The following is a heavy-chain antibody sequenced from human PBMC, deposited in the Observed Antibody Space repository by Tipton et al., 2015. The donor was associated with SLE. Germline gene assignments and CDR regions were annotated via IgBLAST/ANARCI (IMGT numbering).Heavy chain of an antibody. V-gene: IGHV4-39*07. CDR2: INHSGST. CDR3: ASPSGARRGYWFDP. Sequence: TLSLTCTVSGGSVSSGSYYWSWIRQPPGKGLEWIGEINHSGSTNYNPSLKSRVTISVDTSKNQFSLKLSSVTAADTAVYYCASPSGARRGYWFDPWGQGTLVTVSS. D-gene: IGHD6-6*01. CDR1: GGSVSSGSYY. J-gene: IGHJ5*02.